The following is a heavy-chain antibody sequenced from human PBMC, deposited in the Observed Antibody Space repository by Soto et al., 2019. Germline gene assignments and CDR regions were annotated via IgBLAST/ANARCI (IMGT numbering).Heavy chain of an antibody. D-gene: IGHD2-2*01. CDR2: ISAYNGNT. Sequence: ASVKVSCKASGYTFTSYGISWVRQAPGQGLEWMGWISAYNGNTNYAQKLQGRVTMTTDTSTSTAYMELRSLRSDDTAVYYCARDRCISTSCYEDYYYYGMDVWGQGTTVTVS. CDR1: GYTFTSYG. V-gene: IGHV1-18*01. J-gene: IGHJ6*02. CDR3: ARDRCISTSCYEDYYYYGMDV.